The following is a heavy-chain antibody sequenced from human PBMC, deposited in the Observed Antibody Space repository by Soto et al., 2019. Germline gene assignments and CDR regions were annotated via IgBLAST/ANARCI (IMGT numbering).Heavy chain of an antibody. D-gene: IGHD1-26*01. CDR3: VTAPTKATRSPSVAF. J-gene: IGHJ4*02. Sequence: EVQLVESGGGLVQPGGSLRLSCAVSGFTFSDHYMDWVRQAPGKGLEWVGRSTDQAHSFYTVYAASVKGRFTISRDDSSLYLQMNSLKIEDTAVYYCVTAPTKATRSPSVAFWGQGTLVTVSS. V-gene: IGHV3-72*01. CDR1: GFTFSDHY. CDR2: STDQAHSFYT.